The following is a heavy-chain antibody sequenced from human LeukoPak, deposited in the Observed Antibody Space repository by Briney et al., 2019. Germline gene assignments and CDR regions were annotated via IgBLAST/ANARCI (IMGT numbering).Heavy chain of an antibody. CDR2: MNPNSGNT. Sequence: GASVTVSCKASGYTFTSYDINWVRQATGQGLEWMGWMNPNSGNTGHAQKFQGRVTMTRNTSISTAYMELSSLRSEDTAVYYCARRYYGSGPWGMDVWGQGTTVTVSS. D-gene: IGHD3-10*01. J-gene: IGHJ6*02. CDR1: GYTFTSYD. CDR3: ARRYYGSGPWGMDV. V-gene: IGHV1-8*01.